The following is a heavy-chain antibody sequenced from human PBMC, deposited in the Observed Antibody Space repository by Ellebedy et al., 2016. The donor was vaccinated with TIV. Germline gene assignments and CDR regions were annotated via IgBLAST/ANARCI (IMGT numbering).Heavy chain of an antibody. CDR3: VKAPTNSGRLDF. Sequence: LSLTCAASGFTFEDNAMHWVRQAPGKGLEWVSGISWNSGAIGYADSVKGRFTISRDNTKKSLYLQMDSLGAEDTALYYCVKAPTNSGRLDFWGQGTLVTVSS. D-gene: IGHD3-10*01. V-gene: IGHV3-9*01. CDR1: GFTFEDNA. J-gene: IGHJ4*02. CDR2: ISWNSGAI.